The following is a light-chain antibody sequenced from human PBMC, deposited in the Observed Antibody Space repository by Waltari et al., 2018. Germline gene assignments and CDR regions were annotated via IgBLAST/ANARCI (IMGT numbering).Light chain of an antibody. Sequence: QLILPQSPSASASLGASVKLTCTLSSGHSSNVIAWLQQQPEKCPRFLMKVNSDGSHRKGDEIPDRFSGSSSGAERYLSISSLQSEDEADYFCQTGGHGTWVFGGGTKLTVL. CDR1: SGHSSNV. CDR2: VNSDGSH. CDR3: QTGGHGTWV. V-gene: IGLV4-69*01. J-gene: IGLJ3*02.